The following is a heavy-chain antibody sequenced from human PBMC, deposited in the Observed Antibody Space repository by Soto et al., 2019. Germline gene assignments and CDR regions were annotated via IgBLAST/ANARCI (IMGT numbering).Heavy chain of an antibody. Sequence: GASVKVSCKASGYTFTGYYMHWVRQAPGQGLEGMGWINPNSGGTNYAQKFQGWVTMTRDTSISTAYMELSRLRSDDTDVYYCARARFSSGYQGFDYWGQGTLVTVSS. CDR2: INPNSGGT. CDR3: ARARFSSGYQGFDY. D-gene: IGHD3-22*01. J-gene: IGHJ4*02. V-gene: IGHV1-2*04. CDR1: GYTFTGYY.